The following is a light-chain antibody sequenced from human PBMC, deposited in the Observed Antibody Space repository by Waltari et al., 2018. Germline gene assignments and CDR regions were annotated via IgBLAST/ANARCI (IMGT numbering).Light chain of an antibody. Sequence: EIVLTQSPGTLSLSPGERATLSCRASQSVTSITLSWYQQKLVQAPRLLIYGTSSSATGIPDRFSVSGSGTDFTLTISRLEPEDFALYYCQQYDGEVVTFGGGTKVEI. J-gene: IGKJ4*01. V-gene: IGKV3-20*01. CDR2: GTS. CDR1: QSVTSIT. CDR3: QQYDGEVVT.